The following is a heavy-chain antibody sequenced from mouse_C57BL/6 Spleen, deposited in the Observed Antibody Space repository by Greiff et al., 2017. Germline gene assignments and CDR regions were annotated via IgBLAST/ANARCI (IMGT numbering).Heavy chain of an antibody. V-gene: IGHV1-54*01. D-gene: IGHD1-1*02. CDR3: AREEVGYFDV. CDR2: INPGSGGT. J-gene: IGHJ1*03. CDR1: GYAFTNYL. Sequence: QVQLPQSGAELVRPGTSVKVSCKASGYAFTNYLIEWVKQRPGQGLEWIGVINPGSGGTNYNEKFKGKATLTADNSSSTAYMQLSSLTSADSAVYFCAREEVGYFDVGGTGTTVTVSS.